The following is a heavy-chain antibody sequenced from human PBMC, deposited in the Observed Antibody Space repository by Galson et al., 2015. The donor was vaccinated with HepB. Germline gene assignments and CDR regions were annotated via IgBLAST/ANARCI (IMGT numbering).Heavy chain of an antibody. CDR2: IDPSDSYT. J-gene: IGHJ4*02. Sequence: QSGAEVKKPGESLRISCKGSGYTFTAFWISWVRQIPGKGLEWMGRIDPSDSYTDYSPSFQGHVSMSVDKSTTTAYLQWSSLKAPDTAMYYCASRHSYFRSGTWYNVADYRGQGTLVSVSS. CDR3: ASRHSYFRSGTWYNVADY. D-gene: IGHD3-10*01. CDR1: GYTFTAFW. V-gene: IGHV5-10-1*01.